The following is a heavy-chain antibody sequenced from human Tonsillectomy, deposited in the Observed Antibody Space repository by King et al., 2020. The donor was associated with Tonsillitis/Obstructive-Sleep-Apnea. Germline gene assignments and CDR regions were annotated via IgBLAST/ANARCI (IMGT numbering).Heavy chain of an antibody. V-gene: IGHV4-34*01. CDR3: ARMHPTGEFDY. J-gene: IGHJ4*02. D-gene: IGHD7-27*01. CDR2: INHSGSN. CDR1: GGFFSGYY. Sequence: VQLQQWGAGLLKPSETLSPTCAVYGGFFSGYYCSWIRQPPGKGLEWIGEINHSGSNNYNPSLKSRVTISVDTSKNQFSLKLTSVTAADTAVYYCARMHPTGEFDYWGQGTLVTVSS.